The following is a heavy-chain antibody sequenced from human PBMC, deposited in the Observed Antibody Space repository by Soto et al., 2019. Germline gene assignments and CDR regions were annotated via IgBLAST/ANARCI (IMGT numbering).Heavy chain of an antibody. CDR1: AGSISSGNYY. J-gene: IGHJ3*02. D-gene: IGHD3-22*01. V-gene: IGHV4-39*01. CDR3: ARVSSYYDSSGYYVGAAFDI. CDR2: IYSSGST. Sequence: SETLSLTCTVSAGSISSGNYYWGWIRQPPGKGLEWIGSIYSSGSTYYNPSLKSRVTVSVDTSKNQFYLKLSSVTAADTAVYYCARVSSYYDSSGYYVGAAFDIWGQGTMVTVSS.